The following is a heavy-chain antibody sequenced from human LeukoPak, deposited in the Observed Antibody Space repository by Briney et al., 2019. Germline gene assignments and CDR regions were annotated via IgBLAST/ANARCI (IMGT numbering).Heavy chain of an antibody. D-gene: IGHD4-17*01. CDR2: IYPGDSDT. CDR1: GYSFTTYW. J-gene: IGHJ4*02. V-gene: IGHV5-51*01. Sequence: GESLKISCKGSGYSFTTYWIGWVRQMPGKGLEWMGIIYPGDSDTRYSPSFQGQVTISADKFISTAYLQWSSLKASDTAIYYCMRLPRRNGDSDQFDYWGQGTLVTVSS. CDR3: MRLPRRNGDSDQFDY.